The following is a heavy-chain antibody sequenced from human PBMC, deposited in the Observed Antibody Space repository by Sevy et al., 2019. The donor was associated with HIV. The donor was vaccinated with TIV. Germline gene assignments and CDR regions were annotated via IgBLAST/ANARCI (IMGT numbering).Heavy chain of an antibody. CDR3: AKTGIFPAQYYMDV. J-gene: IGHJ6*03. Sequence: GGSLRLSCAASGFTFSSYGMHWVHQAPGKGLEWVAVIWYDGSNKYYADSVKGRFTISRDNSKNTLYLQMNSLRAEDTAVYYCAKTGIFPAQYYMDVWGKGTTVTVSS. V-gene: IGHV3-33*06. D-gene: IGHD2-15*01. CDR2: IWYDGSNK. CDR1: GFTFSSYG.